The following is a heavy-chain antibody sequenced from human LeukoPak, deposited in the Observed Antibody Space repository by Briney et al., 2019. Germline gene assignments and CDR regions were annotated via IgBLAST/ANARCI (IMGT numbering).Heavy chain of an antibody. CDR1: GFTFSSYS. Sequence: NPGGSLRLSCAASGFTFSSYSMNWVRQAPGKGLEWVSSISSSSSYTYYADSVKGRFTISRDNAKNSLYLQMNSLRAEDTAVYYCARDSAPYYDILTGNQGVFDYWGQGTLVTVSS. D-gene: IGHD3-9*01. J-gene: IGHJ4*02. CDR2: ISSSSSYT. CDR3: ARDSAPYYDILTGNQGVFDY. V-gene: IGHV3-21*01.